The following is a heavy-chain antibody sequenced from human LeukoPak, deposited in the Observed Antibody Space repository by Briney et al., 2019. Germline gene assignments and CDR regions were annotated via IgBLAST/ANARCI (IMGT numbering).Heavy chain of an antibody. CDR3: ARELASSSGYTSGFDY. CDR2: INPSGGST. V-gene: IGHV1-46*01. J-gene: IGHJ4*02. Sequence: ASVKVSCKASGYTFTNYYIHWVRQAPGQGLECMGIINPSGGSTSYAQKFQGRVTMTRDTSTSTVYMELSSLRSEDTAVYYCARELASSSGYTSGFDYWGQGTLVTVSS. D-gene: IGHD3-22*01. CDR1: GYTFTNYY.